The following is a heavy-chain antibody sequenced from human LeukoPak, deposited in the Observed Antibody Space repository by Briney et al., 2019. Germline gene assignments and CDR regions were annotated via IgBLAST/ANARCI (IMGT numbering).Heavy chain of an antibody. CDR1: GFIFSNNW. CDR3: TRDDFSGSYCD. D-gene: IGHD1-26*01. J-gene: IGHJ4*02. V-gene: IGHV3-7*01. CDR2: IKGDGSET. Sequence: TGGPLRLSCAGSGFIFSNNWMSWVRQAPGKGLEWVANIKGDGSETYYVDSVKGRFTISRDNTRNSLYLQMNSLRADDTATYYCTRDDFSGSYCDWGQGTLVTVSS.